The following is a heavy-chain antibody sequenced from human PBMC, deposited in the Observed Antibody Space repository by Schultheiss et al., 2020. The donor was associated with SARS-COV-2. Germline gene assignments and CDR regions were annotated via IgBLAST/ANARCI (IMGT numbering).Heavy chain of an antibody. CDR3: ASLYYDFWSGYYGYNWFDP. CDR2: IYHSGST. D-gene: IGHD3-3*01. Sequence: SETLSLTCAVSGYSISSGYYWGWIRQPPGKGLEWIGRIYHSGSTYYNPSLKSRVTISVDTSKNQFSLKLSSVTAAYTAVYYCASLYYDFWSGYYGYNWFDPWGQGTLVTVAS. V-gene: IGHV4-38-2*01. CDR1: GYSISSGYY. J-gene: IGHJ5*02.